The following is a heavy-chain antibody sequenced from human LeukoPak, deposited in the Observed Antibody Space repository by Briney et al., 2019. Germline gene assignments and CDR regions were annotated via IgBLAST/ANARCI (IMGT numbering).Heavy chain of an antibody. V-gene: IGHV3-30*02. D-gene: IGHD2-21*01. Sequence: GGSLRLSCEACGFTFTTYGMHWVRQVPGKGLEWVAFIRYDGSDKYYVDSVKGRFTISRDNARSTLYLQMNSLRAEDTAVYYCAKDHSQSFDSWGQGTLVTVSS. J-gene: IGHJ4*02. CDR1: GFTFTTYG. CDR2: IRYDGSDK. CDR3: AKDHSQSFDS.